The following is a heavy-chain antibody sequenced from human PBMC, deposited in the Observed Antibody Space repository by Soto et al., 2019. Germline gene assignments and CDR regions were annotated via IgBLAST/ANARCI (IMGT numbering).Heavy chain of an antibody. Sequence: PSETLSLTCTVSGGSISSSSYYWGWIRQPPGKGLEWIGSIYYSGSTYYNPSLKSRVTISVDTSKNQFSLKLSSVTAAATAVYYCATQNAHFRSRHIDYYYYYYMDVWGKXTTVTVS. J-gene: IGHJ6*03. D-gene: IGHD3-3*02. CDR3: ATQNAHFRSRHIDYYYYYYMDV. V-gene: IGHV4-39*01. CDR2: IYYSGST. CDR1: GGSISSSSYY.